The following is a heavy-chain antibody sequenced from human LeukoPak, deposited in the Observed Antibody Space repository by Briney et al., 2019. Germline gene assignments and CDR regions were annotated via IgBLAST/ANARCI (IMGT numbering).Heavy chain of an antibody. J-gene: IGHJ3*02. D-gene: IGHD2-21*02. Sequence: PGGSLRLSCAASGFTFSSYAMSWVRQAPGKGLEWVSAISGSGGSTYYADSVKGRFTISRDNSKNTLYLQMNSLRAEDTAVYYCAKDLVGVTVGPTDAFDIWGQGTMVTVSS. V-gene: IGHV3-23*01. CDR3: AKDLVGVTVGPTDAFDI. CDR2: ISGSGGST. CDR1: GFTFSSYA.